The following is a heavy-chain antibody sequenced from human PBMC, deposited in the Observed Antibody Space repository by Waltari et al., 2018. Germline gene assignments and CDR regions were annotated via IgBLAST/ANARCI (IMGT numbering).Heavy chain of an antibody. J-gene: IGHJ3*02. CDR1: GYTLTELS. V-gene: IGHV1-24*01. D-gene: IGHD4-17*01. Sequence: QVQLVQSGAEVKKPGASVKVSCKVSGYTLTELSMHWVRQAPGKGLEWMGGFGPEDGETIYAQKYQGRVTMTEETSTDTAYMELNSLRSEDTAVYYCATVDYGGLTDAFDIWGQGTMVTVSS. CDR2: FGPEDGET. CDR3: ATVDYGGLTDAFDI.